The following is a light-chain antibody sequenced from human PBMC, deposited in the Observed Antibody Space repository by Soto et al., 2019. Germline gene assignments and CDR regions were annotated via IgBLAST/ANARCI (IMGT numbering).Light chain of an antibody. V-gene: IGLV2-8*01. J-gene: IGLJ1*01. Sequence: QSALTQPPSASGSPGQSVTISCTGTSSDVGGYDYVSWYQQHPGKAPKLMIYEVTIRPSGVSDRFSGSKSGNTASLTVSGLQAEDEADYYCSSYTGGNPSYVFGTGTKGDRP. CDR3: SSYTGGNPSYV. CDR1: SSDVGGYDY. CDR2: EVT.